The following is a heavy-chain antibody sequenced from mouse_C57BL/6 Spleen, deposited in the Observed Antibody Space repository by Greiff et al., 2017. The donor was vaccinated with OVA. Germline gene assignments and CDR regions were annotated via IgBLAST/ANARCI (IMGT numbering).Heavy chain of an antibody. CDR1: GYTFTDYY. D-gene: IGHD2-3*01. V-gene: IGHV1-76*01. CDR3: ARGGDGFDY. J-gene: IGHJ2*01. Sequence: QVQLQQSGAELVRPGASVKLSCKASGYTFTDYYINWVKQRPGQGLEWIARIYPGSGNTYYNEKFKGKATLTAEKSSSTAYMQLSSLTSEDSAVYFCARGGDGFDYWGQGTTLTVSS. CDR2: IYPGSGNT.